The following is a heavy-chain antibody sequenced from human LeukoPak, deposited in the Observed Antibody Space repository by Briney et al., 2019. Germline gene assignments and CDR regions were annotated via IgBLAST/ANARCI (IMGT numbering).Heavy chain of an antibody. J-gene: IGHJ4*02. Sequence: SVKVSCKASGGTFSSYAISWVRQAPGQGLEWMGGIIPIFGTANYAQKFQGRVTITADESTSTAYMELRSLRSDDTAVYYCARDMRQWLVRSLDYWGQGTLVTVSS. D-gene: IGHD6-19*01. CDR1: GGTFSSYA. V-gene: IGHV1-69*13. CDR2: IIPIFGTA. CDR3: ARDMRQWLVRSLDY.